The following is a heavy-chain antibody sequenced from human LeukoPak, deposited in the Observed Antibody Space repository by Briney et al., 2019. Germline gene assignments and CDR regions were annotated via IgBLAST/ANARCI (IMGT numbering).Heavy chain of an antibody. V-gene: IGHV3-53*01. D-gene: IGHD2-15*01. J-gene: IGHJ4*02. CDR3: ASTFPYCGGGSCAL. Sequence: SGGSLRLSCAASGFTVSSNYMSWVRQAPGKGLEWVSVIYSGGSTYYADSVKGRFTISRDNAKNSLYLQMNSLRAEDTAIYYCASTFPYCGGGSCALGGQGTLVTVSS. CDR2: IYSGGST. CDR1: GFTVSSNY.